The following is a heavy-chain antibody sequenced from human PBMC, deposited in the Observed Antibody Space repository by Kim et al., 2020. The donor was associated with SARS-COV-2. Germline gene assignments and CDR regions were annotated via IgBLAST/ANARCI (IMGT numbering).Heavy chain of an antibody. CDR2: INPNSGGT. D-gene: IGHD4-4*01. CDR3: ANSNPTSYYYYGMDV. V-gene: IGHV1-2*02. J-gene: IGHJ6*02. CDR1: GYTFTGYY. Sequence: ASVKVSCKASGYTFTGYYMHWVRQAPGQGLEWMGWINPNSGGTNYAQKFQGRVTMTRDTSISTAYMELSRLRSDDTAVYYCANSNPTSYYYYGMDVWGQGTTVTVSS.